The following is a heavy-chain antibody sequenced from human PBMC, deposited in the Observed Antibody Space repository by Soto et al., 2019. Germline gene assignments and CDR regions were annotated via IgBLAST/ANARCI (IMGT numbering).Heavy chain of an antibody. V-gene: IGHV3-15*07. D-gene: IGHD3-3*01. CDR3: TSYVLRFLEWLPVRFDY. J-gene: IGHJ4*02. CDR1: GFTFSNAW. Sequence: PGGSLRLSCAASGFTFSNAWINWVRQAPGKGLEWVGRIKSKTDGGTTDYAAPVKGRFTISRDDSKNTLYLQMNSLKTEDTAVYYCTSYVLRFLEWLPVRFDYWGQGTLVTVSS. CDR2: IKSKTDGGTT.